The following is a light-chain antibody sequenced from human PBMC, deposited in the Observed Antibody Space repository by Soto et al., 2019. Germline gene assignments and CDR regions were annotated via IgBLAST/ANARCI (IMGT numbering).Light chain of an antibody. J-gene: IGLJ2*01. CDR2: STN. CDR3: VLYMGSGISL. Sequence: QTVVIQEPSFSVSPGGTVTLTCGLSSGSVSTSYYPSWYQQTPGQAPRTLIYSTNTRSSGVPDRFSGSILGNKAALTITGAQADDESDYYCVLYMGSGISLFGGGTKLTVL. V-gene: IGLV8-61*01. CDR1: SGSVSTSYY.